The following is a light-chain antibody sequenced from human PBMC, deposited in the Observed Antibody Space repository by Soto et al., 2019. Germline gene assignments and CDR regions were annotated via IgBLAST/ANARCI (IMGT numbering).Light chain of an antibody. CDR3: GAWDNSLSGFV. CDR2: DNI. V-gene: IGLV1-51*01. J-gene: IGLJ2*01. Sequence: QSVLTQPPSVSAVPGQRVTISCSGSSSNIGTNSAFWYQQLPGKAPKLLIYDNIRRPAGIPDRFSGSKSGTSATLAISGLQTGDEADYYCGAWDNSLSGFVFGGGTKLTVL. CDR1: SSNIGTNS.